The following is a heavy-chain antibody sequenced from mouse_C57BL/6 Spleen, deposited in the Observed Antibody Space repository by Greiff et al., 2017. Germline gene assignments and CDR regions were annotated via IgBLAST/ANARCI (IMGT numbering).Heavy chain of an antibody. J-gene: IGHJ2*01. CDR3: ARYYWEYFDY. D-gene: IGHD4-1*01. CDR1: GFTFSDYY. V-gene: IGHV7-3*01. CDR2: IRNKANGYTT. Sequence: EVQLQESGGGLVQPGGSLSLSCAASGFTFSDYYMSWVRQPPGKALEWLGFIRNKANGYTTEYSASVKGRFTISRDNSQSILYLQMNALRAEDSATYYCARYYWEYFDYWGQGTTLTVSS.